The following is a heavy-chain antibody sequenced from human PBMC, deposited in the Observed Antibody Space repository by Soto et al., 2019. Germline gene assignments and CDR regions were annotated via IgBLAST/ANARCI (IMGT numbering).Heavy chain of an antibody. D-gene: IGHD2-2*01. J-gene: IGHJ4*02. CDR3: ARGDAYIFDY. V-gene: IGHV1-8*01. Sequence: QVQLVQSGAEVKKPGASVKVSCKASGYTFISYDINWVRQATGQGLEWMGWMNPNTGHTGYAQKFQGRVTMTRNTSINTANLELSSLRSDGTAVYFRARGDAYIFDYWGQGTLVTVSS. CDR1: GYTFISYD. CDR2: MNPNTGHT.